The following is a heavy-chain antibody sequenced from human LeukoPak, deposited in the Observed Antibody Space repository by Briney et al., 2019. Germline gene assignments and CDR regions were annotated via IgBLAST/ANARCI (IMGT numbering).Heavy chain of an antibody. D-gene: IGHD3-3*01. CDR2: IKQDGSEK. V-gene: IGHV3-7*01. CDR3: ARERQNKDFWSGGDY. J-gene: IGHJ4*02. Sequence: PGGSRRLSCAASGFTFSTYWMSWVRQAPGKGLEWVANIKQDGSEKYYVDSVKGRLTISRDNTKNSLYLQMNTLRPEDTAVYYCARERQNKDFWSGGDYWGQGTLVTVSS. CDR1: GFTFSTYW.